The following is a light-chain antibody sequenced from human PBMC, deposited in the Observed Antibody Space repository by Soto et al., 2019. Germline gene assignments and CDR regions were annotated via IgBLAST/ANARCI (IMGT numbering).Light chain of an antibody. CDR1: SSDVGGYNY. CDR2: EVS. CDR3: SSYTSRSTPWV. J-gene: IGLJ3*02. Sequence: QSLLTQPASVSGSPGQSITISCTGTSSDVGGYNYVSWYQQHPGKAPKLMIYEVSNRPSGVSNRFSGSKSGNTASLTISGLQAEDEADYYCSSYTSRSTPWVCGGGTKLTVL. V-gene: IGLV2-14*01.